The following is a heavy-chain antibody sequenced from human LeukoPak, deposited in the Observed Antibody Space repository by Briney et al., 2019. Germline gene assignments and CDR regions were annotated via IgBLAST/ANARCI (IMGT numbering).Heavy chain of an antibody. Sequence: PGGSLRLSCAASGCTFSSYSMNWVRQAPGKGLEWVSSISSSSSYIYYADSVKGRFTISRDNAKKSLYLQMNRVRAEDKAVYYCARDPAGGYNAFDYWGQGTLVTVSS. V-gene: IGHV3-21*01. CDR2: ISSSSSYI. J-gene: IGHJ4*02. D-gene: IGHD5-24*01. CDR1: GCTFSSYS. CDR3: ARDPAGGYNAFDY.